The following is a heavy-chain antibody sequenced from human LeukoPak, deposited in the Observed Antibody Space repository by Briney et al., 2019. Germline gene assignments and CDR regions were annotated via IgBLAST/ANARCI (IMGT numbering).Heavy chain of an antibody. J-gene: IGHJ5*02. Sequence: SVKVSCKASGGTFSSYAISWVRQAPGQGLEWMGGIIPIFGTANYAQKFQGRVTITADESTSTAYMELSSLRSEDTAVYYCARDLRSSSSSGGFDPWGQGTPVTVSS. CDR2: IIPIFGTA. D-gene: IGHD6-13*01. V-gene: IGHV1-69*13. CDR3: ARDLRSSSSSGGFDP. CDR1: GGTFSSYA.